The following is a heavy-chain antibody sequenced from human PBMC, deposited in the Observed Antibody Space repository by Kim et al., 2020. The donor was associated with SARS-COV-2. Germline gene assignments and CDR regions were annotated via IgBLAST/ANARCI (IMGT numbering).Heavy chain of an antibody. CDR1: GGSLSGYR. J-gene: IGHJ3*01. V-gene: IGHV4-34*01. CDR3: ARGPSYSTTWDDAYAL. Sequence: SETLSLTCAVYGGSLSGYRWTWIRQPPGKGLEWIGEIDHSGRTNYNAPLKSRVSMSVDTSKNQFSLKVISLTAADTAMYYCARGPSYSTTWDDAYALWGQGTKVTVSS. D-gene: IGHD2-2*01. CDR2: IDHSGRT.